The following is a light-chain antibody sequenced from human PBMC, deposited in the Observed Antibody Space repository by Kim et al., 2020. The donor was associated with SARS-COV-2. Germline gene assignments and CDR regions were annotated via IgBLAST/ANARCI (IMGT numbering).Light chain of an antibody. Sequence: PGERATLTCRASQSVSRFLAWYQQKPGQAPRLLIYDASNRATGVPARFSGSGSGTDFTLTISSLEPEDFALYYCQQRINWPPTITFGQGTRLEIK. CDR2: DAS. J-gene: IGKJ5*01. CDR1: QSVSRF. CDR3: QQRINWPPTIT. V-gene: IGKV3-11*01.